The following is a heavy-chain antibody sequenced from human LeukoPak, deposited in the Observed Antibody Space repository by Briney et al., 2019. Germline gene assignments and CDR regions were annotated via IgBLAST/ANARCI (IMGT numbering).Heavy chain of an antibody. Sequence: PSETLSLTCTVSGGSISSYYWSWIRQPPGKGLEWIGYIYYSGSTNYNPSLKSRVTISVDTSKNQFSLKLSSVTAADTAVYYCARSPYYYDSSGYPRNWYFDLWGRGTLVTVSS. CDR1: GGSISSYY. V-gene: IGHV4-59*08. D-gene: IGHD3-22*01. CDR3: ARSPYYYDSSGYPRNWYFDL. J-gene: IGHJ2*01. CDR2: IYYSGST.